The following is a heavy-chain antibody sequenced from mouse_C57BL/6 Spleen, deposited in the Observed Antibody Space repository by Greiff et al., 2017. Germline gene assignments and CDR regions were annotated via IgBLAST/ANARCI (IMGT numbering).Heavy chain of an antibody. Sequence: VMLVESGPELVKPGASVKISCKASGYAFSSSWMNWVKQRPGKGLEWIGRIYPGDGDTNYNGKFKGKATLTADKSSSTAYMQLSSLTSEDSAVYFCARSGGSSPYAMDYWGQGTSVTVSS. D-gene: IGHD1-1*01. V-gene: IGHV1-82*01. J-gene: IGHJ4*01. CDR2: IYPGDGDT. CDR1: GYAFSSSW. CDR3: ARSGGSSPYAMDY.